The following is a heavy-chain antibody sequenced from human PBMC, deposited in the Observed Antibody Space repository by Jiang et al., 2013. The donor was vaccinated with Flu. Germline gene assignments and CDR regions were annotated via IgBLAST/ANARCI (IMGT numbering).Heavy chain of an antibody. CDR1: GGSITSFF. D-gene: IGHD5-18*01. J-gene: IGHJ6*02. Sequence: GSGLVKPSETLSLTCNVTGGSITSFFWSWIRQSPGRGLEWIGYIFSTGITNYNPSLKSRIAMSLDTSKNQFSLRLRSVTAADTAVYYCARGGDAAMIAAYYYGMDVWGRGTTVTVSS. CDR3: ARGGDAAMIAAYYYGMDV. CDR2: IFSTGIT. V-gene: IGHV4-59*13.